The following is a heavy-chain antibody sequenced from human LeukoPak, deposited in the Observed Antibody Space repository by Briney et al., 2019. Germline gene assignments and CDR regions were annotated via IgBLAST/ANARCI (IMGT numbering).Heavy chain of an antibody. V-gene: IGHV3-9*01. D-gene: IGHD3-22*01. CDR1: GFTFDDYA. J-gene: IGHJ4*02. Sequence: GGSLRLSCAASGFTFDDYAMHWVRQAPGKGLEWVSGISWNSGSIGYADSVKGRFTISRDNAKNSLYLQMNSLRAEDTAVYYCARAHDIYYYDSSGFDYWGQGTLVTVSS. CDR3: ARAHDIYYYDSSGFDY. CDR2: ISWNSGSI.